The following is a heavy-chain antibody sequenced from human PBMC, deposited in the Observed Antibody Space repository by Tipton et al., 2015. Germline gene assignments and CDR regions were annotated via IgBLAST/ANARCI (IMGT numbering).Heavy chain of an antibody. Sequence: TLSLTCAVYGGSFSGYYWSWIRQSPGKGLEWIGEINHAGSTNYTPSRKSRVTISVDTSKNQFSLKVTSVTAADTAVYYCARGAGSSSTWDFDYWGQGSLVTVSS. D-gene: IGHD2-2*01. CDR1: GGSFSGYY. CDR2: INHAGST. CDR3: ARGAGSSSTWDFDY. V-gene: IGHV4-34*01. J-gene: IGHJ4*02.